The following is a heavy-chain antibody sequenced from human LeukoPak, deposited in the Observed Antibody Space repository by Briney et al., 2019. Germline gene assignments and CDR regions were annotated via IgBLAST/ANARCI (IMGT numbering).Heavy chain of an antibody. CDR1: GFTFSSYG. Sequence: PGRSLRLSCAASGFTFSSYGMHWVRQAPGKGLEWVAVIWYDGSNKYYADSVKGRFTISRDNSKNTLYLQMNSLRAEDTAVYYCATEVPGFWSGYFDYWGQGALVTVSS. V-gene: IGHV3-33*01. D-gene: IGHD3-3*01. CDR3: ATEVPGFWSGYFDY. J-gene: IGHJ4*02. CDR2: IWYDGSNK.